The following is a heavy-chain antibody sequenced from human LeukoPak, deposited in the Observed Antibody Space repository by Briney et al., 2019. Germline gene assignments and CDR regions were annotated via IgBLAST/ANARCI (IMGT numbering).Heavy chain of an antibody. CDR1: GGTFSNYA. CDR3: ATEIGGGPYYLDS. V-gene: IGHV1-69*04. D-gene: IGHD2/OR15-2a*01. J-gene: IGHJ4*02. CDR2: IVPILEIT. Sequence: SMKVSCKASGGTFSNYAITWVRQAPGQGLESMGRIVPILEITNYAEKFQGRVTITADKSTTTAYLELSSLKSEDTAVYYCATEIGGGPYYLDSWGQGTLVTVSS.